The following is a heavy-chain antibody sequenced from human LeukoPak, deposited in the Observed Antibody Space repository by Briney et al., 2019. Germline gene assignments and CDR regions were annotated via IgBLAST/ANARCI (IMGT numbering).Heavy chain of an antibody. Sequence: SGGSLRLSCAASGFSFSSYAMHWVRQAPGKGLEWVAVISYDGSNKYYADSVKGRFTISRDNYKNTLYLQMNSLRAEDTAVYYCASSLLELLWFGELFWFDPWGQGTLVTVSS. V-gene: IGHV3-30-3*01. CDR1: GFSFSSYA. D-gene: IGHD3-10*01. CDR2: ISYDGSNK. J-gene: IGHJ5*02. CDR3: ASSLLELLWFGELFWFDP.